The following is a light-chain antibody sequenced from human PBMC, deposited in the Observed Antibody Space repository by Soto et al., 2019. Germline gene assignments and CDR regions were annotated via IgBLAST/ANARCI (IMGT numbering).Light chain of an antibody. CDR1: DTISVY. CDR3: QKYNTAPFT. J-gene: IGKJ3*01. V-gene: IGKV1-27*01. CDR2: ASS. Sequence: DIQMTQSPSSLSASVGDRVTITCRAGDTISVYLAWYQHKPGKVPERLIYASSILHSGVPSRFSGSRSGTEFTLTISSLQPEDFATYYCQKYNTAPFTFGPGTKGDIK.